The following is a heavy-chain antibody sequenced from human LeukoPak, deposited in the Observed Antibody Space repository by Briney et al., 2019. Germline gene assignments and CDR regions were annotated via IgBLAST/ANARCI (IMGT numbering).Heavy chain of an antibody. V-gene: IGHV3-9*01. CDR1: GFTFDDYA. D-gene: IGHD5-12*01. CDR2: ISWNSGSI. J-gene: IGHJ4*02. CDR3: AKDKKGYSGYIDY. Sequence: GGSLRLSCAASGFTFDDYAMHWVRQAPGKGLEWVSGISWNSGSIGYADSVKGRFTISRDNAKNSLYLQMNSLRAEDTALYYCAKDKKGYSGYIDYWGQGTLVTVSS.